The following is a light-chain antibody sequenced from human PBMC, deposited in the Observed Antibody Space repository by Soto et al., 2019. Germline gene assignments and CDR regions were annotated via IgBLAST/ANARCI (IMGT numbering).Light chain of an antibody. CDR3: QQYGSSQS. CDR2: GAS. V-gene: IGKV3-20*01. J-gene: IGKJ1*01. Sequence: SLSPGERATLSCRASQSVSSSYLAWYQQKPGQAPRLLIYGASSRATGIPDRFSGSGSGTDFTLTISRLEPEDFAVYYCQQYGSSQSFGQGTKVEIK. CDR1: QSVSSSY.